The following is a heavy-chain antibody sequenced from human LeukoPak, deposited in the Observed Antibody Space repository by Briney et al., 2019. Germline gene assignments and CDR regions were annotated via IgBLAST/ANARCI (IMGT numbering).Heavy chain of an antibody. J-gene: IGHJ3*02. CDR3: ARRYSGSYGAFDI. V-gene: IGHV3-21*01. D-gene: IGHD1-26*01. Sequence: GGSLRLSCAASGFTFSSYSMNWVRQAPGTGLEWVSSISSSSSYIYYADSVKGRFTISRDNAKNSLYLQMNSLRAEDTAVYYCARRYSGSYGAFDIWGQGTMVTVSS. CDR2: ISSSSSYI. CDR1: GFTFSSYS.